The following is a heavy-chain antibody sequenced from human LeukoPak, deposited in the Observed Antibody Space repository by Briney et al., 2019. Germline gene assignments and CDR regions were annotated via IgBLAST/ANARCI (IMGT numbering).Heavy chain of an antibody. CDR2: ISSYNDNT. Sequence: GASVKVSCNASGYTFSNYGISWVRQAPGQGLEWMGWISSYNDNTNYAQKLQGRVTMTTDTATSTAYMELRSLRSDDTAVYYCARGDSVPLGGGNLLRVLYFNDWGQGTLVAVSS. J-gene: IGHJ1*01. CDR3: ARGDSVPLGGGNLLRVLYFND. CDR1: GYTFSNYG. D-gene: IGHD4-23*01. V-gene: IGHV1-18*01.